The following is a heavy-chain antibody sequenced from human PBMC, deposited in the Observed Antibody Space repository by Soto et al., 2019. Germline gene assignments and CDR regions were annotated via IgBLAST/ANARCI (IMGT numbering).Heavy chain of an antibody. V-gene: IGHV4-59*01. Sequence: SETLSLTCTVSGGSISTYYWSWIRQPPGGTLEWIGYIYASGATTYNPSLESRVTMSVDMPNNEFSLELTSLTAADTAVCYCARYHSFDGSIYHYYFDFWGQGTLVTVSS. CDR2: IYASGAT. CDR1: GGSISTYY. J-gene: IGHJ4*02. D-gene: IGHD3-10*01. CDR3: ARYHSFDGSIYHYYFDF.